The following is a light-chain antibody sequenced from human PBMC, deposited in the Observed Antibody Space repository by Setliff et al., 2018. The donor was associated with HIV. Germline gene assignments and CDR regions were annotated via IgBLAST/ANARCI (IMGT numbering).Light chain of an antibody. CDR1: TSDVG. CDR2: EVS. J-gene: IGLJ1*01. CDR3: CSYAGHGIYV. Sequence: QSALAQPASVSGSPGQSITISCTGTTSDVGVSWYQQHTGKAPKLMIYEVSKRPSGVSNRFSGSKSGNTASLTISGPQAEDEAVYYCCSYAGHGIYVFGIGTKVTVL. V-gene: IGLV2-23*02.